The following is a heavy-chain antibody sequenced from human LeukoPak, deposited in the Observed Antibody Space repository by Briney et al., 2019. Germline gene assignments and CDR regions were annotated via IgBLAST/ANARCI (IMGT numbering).Heavy chain of an antibody. J-gene: IGHJ4*02. CDR1: GFTVSSNY. CDR2: IYTDGST. Sequence: GGSLRLSCAASGFTVSSNYMSWVRQAPGRGLEWVSVIYTDGSTSYADSVKGRFTIYTDYSKNTVSLQMNTLRAEDTAVYYCARRGYNYGSLDYWGQGTLVTVSS. V-gene: IGHV3-66*04. CDR3: ARRGYNYGSLDY. D-gene: IGHD5-18*01.